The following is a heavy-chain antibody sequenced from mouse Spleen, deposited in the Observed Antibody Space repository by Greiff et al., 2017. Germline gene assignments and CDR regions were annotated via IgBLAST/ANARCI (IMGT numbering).Heavy chain of an antibody. V-gene: IGHV1-69*01. CDR3: ARRLTGFDY. CDR1: GYTFTSYW. J-gene: IGHJ2*01. Sequence: QVQLQQSGAELAMPGASVKLSCKASGYTFTSYWMHWVKQRPGQGLEWIGEIDPSDSYTNYNQKFKGKATLTVDKSSSTAYMQLSSLTSEDSAVYYCARRLTGFDYWGQGTTLTVSS. CDR2: IDPSDSYT. D-gene: IGHD4-1*01.